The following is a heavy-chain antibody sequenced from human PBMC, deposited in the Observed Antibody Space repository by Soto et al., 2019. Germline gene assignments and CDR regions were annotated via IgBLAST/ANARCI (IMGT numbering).Heavy chain of an antibody. CDR2: INNDGSRA. CDR1: GFTFRNNW. J-gene: IGHJ4*02. V-gene: IGHV3-74*01. D-gene: IGHD3-10*01. CDR3: VNGGWLGD. Sequence: EVQLVESGGGLVQPGASLRLSCVASGFTFRNNWMHWARQAPGKGLVWVAHINNDGSRAIYADSVKGRFTISRDNAKNTLFLLMVSLRVEDTAVYYCVNGGWLGDWGQGTLVTVSS.